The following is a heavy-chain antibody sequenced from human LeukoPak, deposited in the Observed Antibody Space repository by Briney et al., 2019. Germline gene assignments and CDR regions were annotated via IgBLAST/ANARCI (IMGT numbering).Heavy chain of an antibody. D-gene: IGHD5-18*01. Sequence: PGGSLRLSCAASGFTFSSYSMNWVRQAPGKGLEWVSYISSSSSTIYYADSVKGRFTISRDNAKNSLYLQMNSLRAEDTAVYYCARDPGSYSYGFSWFDPWGQGTLVTVSS. CDR2: ISSSSSTI. V-gene: IGHV3-48*01. CDR1: GFTFSSYS. CDR3: ARDPGSYSYGFSWFDP. J-gene: IGHJ5*02.